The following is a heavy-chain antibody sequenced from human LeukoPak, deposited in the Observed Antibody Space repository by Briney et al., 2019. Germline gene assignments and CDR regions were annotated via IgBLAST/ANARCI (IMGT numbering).Heavy chain of an antibody. CDR1: GGSFRGYY. CDR2: INHSGST. V-gene: IGHV4-34*01. D-gene: IGHD3-10*01. Sequence: PSETLSLTCAVYGGSFRGYYCSWIRQPPVRGLELIGEINHSGSTNYNPSLKSRVTISVDTSKNQFSLKLSSVTAADTAVYYCARASMYGSGSYYLDYWGQGTLVTVSS. CDR3: ARASMYGSGSYYLDY. J-gene: IGHJ4*02.